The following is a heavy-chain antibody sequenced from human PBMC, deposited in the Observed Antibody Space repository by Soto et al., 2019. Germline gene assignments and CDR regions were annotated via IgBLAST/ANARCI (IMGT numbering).Heavy chain of an antibody. CDR3: ARDSRGEAAGFKSTSYYYYGMDV. CDR2: IYYSGST. Sequence: SETLSLTCTVSGGSVSSGSYYWSWIRQPPGKGLEWIGYIYYSGSTNYNPSLKSRVTISVDTSKNQFSLKLSSVTAADTAVYYCARDSRGEAAGFKSTSYYYYGMDVWGQGTTVTVSS. CDR1: GGSVSSGSYY. J-gene: IGHJ6*02. V-gene: IGHV4-61*01. D-gene: IGHD6-25*01.